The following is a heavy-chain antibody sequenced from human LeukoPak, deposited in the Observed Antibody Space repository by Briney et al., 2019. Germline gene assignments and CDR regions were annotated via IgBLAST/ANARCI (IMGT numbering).Heavy chain of an antibody. J-gene: IGHJ4*02. D-gene: IGHD4-17*01. CDR2: IYYSGST. CDR1: GGSISSGGYY. CDR3: ARSSGAPPTVTGSFDY. Sequence: SETLSFTCTVSGGSISSGGYYWSWIRQHPGKGLEWIGYIYYSGSTYYNPSLKSRVTISVDTSKNQFSLKLSSVTAADTAVYYCARSSGAPPTVTGSFDYWGQGTLVTVSS. V-gene: IGHV4-31*03.